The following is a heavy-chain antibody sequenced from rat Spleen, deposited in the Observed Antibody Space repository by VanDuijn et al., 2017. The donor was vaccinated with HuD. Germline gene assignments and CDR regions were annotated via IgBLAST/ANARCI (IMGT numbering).Heavy chain of an antibody. Sequence: EVHLVESGGGLVQPGGSLKFSCAASGFTFSDYAMAWVRQAPKKGLEWVATILYDGNTAYYRDSVKGRFTISRDNTKNILNLQMVSLRSEDTATYYCVRHGFSNYGWYFDYWGQGVMVTVSS. CDR2: ILYDGNTA. V-gene: IGHV5-17*01. CDR3: VRHGFSNYGWYFDY. J-gene: IGHJ2*01. D-gene: IGHD1-11*01. CDR1: GFTFSDYA.